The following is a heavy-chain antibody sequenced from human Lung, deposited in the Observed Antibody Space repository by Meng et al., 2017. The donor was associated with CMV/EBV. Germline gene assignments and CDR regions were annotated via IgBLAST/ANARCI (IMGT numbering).Heavy chain of an antibody. Sequence: FRGYSLHWVRQAPGQWLEWMGWINPNSGATNFAQKFQGRVTMTRDTSVSTAYMELRRLTSDDTAVYYCARATENFVVEPPAILFDYWGQGTLVTVSS. J-gene: IGHJ4*02. V-gene: IGHV1-2*02. CDR2: INPNSGAT. CDR3: ARATENFVVEPPAILFDY. CDR1: FRGYS. D-gene: IGHD2-2*02.